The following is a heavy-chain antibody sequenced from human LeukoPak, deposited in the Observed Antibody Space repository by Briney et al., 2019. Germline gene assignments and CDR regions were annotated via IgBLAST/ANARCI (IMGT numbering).Heavy chain of an antibody. D-gene: IGHD5-18*01. CDR2: ISGGGENE. J-gene: IGHJ4*02. CDR3: ARDVDPYKYGLMFDS. V-gene: IGHV3-23*01. Sequence: GGSLRLSCAASGFIFSNYGMSWVRQDPRKGLEWVSTISGGGENEHYADSVKGRFTISRDNSKNILYVQMNSLSPEDTAIYYCARDVDPYKYGLMFDSWGQGTLVTVSS. CDR1: GFIFSNYG.